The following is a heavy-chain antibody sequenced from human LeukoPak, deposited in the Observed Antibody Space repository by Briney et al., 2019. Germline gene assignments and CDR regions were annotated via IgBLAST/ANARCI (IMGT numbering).Heavy chain of an antibody. D-gene: IGHD3-22*01. V-gene: IGHV4-34*01. CDR2: INHSGST. J-gene: IGHJ6*04. CDR3: ARGAGSRYYYDSSGYYRHDV. Sequence: SETLSLTCAVYGGSFSGYYWSWIRQPPGKGLEWIGEINHSGSTNYNPSLNSRVTISVDTSKNHFSLKLSSVSAADTAVYYWARGAGSRYYYDSSGYYRHDVWGKGTTVTVSS. CDR1: GGSFSGYY.